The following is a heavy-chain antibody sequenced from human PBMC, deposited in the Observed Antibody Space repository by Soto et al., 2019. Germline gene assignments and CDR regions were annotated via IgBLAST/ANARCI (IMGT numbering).Heavy chain of an antibody. V-gene: IGHV4-30-4*01. CDR2: IFYTGST. Sequence: SETMSLTCSVSGGTINSGDYFWSWIRQPPGKGLEWIGSIFYTGSTYYSPSLKSRASMSMDTSKNLFSRRLRSLTAADTAVYFCARVKATLYRHYYFDYWGQGTPVTVSS. D-gene: IGHD5-12*01. J-gene: IGHJ4*02. CDR3: ARVKATLYRHYYFDY. CDR1: GGTINSGDYF.